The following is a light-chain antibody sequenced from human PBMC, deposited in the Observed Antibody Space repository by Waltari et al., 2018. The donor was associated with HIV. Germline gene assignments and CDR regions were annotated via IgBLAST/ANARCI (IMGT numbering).Light chain of an antibody. J-gene: IGLJ3*02. V-gene: IGLV2-14*01. CDR1: DSDFGFYNF. Sequence: SALTQPASVPGFPGQSITISCTGADSDFGFYNFVSWYQQHPGKVPKFLLYEVDSRASGVSDRFSGSKSGNTASLTISGLQTEDEADYYCASYTANHTVMFGGGTKVTVL. CDR2: EVD. CDR3: ASYTANHTVM.